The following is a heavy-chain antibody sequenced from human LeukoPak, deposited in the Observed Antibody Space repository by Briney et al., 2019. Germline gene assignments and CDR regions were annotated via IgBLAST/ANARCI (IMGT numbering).Heavy chain of an antibody. Sequence: GGSLRLSCAASGFTFSSYGMHWVRQAPGKGLEWVAVISYDGSNKYYADSVKSRFTISRDNSKNTLYLQMNSLRAEDTAVYYCAKDSSLTHWGQGTLVTVSS. CDR2: ISYDGSNK. CDR1: GFTFSSYG. V-gene: IGHV3-30*18. CDR3: AKDSSLTH. J-gene: IGHJ4*02.